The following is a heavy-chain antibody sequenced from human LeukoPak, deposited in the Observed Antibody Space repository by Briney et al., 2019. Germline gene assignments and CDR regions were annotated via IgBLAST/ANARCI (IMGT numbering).Heavy chain of an antibody. Sequence: GGSLRLSCAASGFTFSSYGMHWVRQAPGKGLEWVAVIWYDGSNKYYADSVKGRFTISRDNSKNTLYLQMNGLRAEDTAVYYCARDRTEYDFWSGYYNGPFDYWGQGTLVTVSS. J-gene: IGHJ4*02. D-gene: IGHD3-3*01. CDR1: GFTFSSYG. CDR2: IWYDGSNK. V-gene: IGHV3-33*01. CDR3: ARDRTEYDFWSGYYNGPFDY.